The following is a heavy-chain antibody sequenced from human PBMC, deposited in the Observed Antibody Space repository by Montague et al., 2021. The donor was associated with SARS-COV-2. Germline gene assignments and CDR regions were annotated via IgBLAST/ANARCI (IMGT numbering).Heavy chain of an antibody. V-gene: IGHV4-34*01. Sequence: SETLSLTCAVYGGSFSGYSWSWIRQPPGKGLEWIGEIYDSGSSNYNPTLKSRVTMSVDTSKNQFSLRLSSVTPADTAMYYCARGQGSTNRPNIVLVTASQRRFDYWGQGALVTVSS. D-gene: IGHD2-21*02. CDR2: IYDSGSS. CDR3: ARGQGSTNRPNIVLVTASQRRFDY. CDR1: GGSFSGYS. J-gene: IGHJ4*02.